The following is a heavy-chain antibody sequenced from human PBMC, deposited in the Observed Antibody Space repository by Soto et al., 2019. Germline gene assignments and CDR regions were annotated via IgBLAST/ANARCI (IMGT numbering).Heavy chain of an antibody. CDR1: GGSFSGYY. V-gene: IGHV4-34*01. J-gene: IGHJ6*02. CDR2: INHSGST. Sequence: PSETLSLTCAVYGGSFSGYYWSWIRQPPGKELEWIGEINHSGSTNYNPSLKSRVTISVDTSKNQFSLKLSSVTAADTAVYYCARGGPSSSWYRGYSYYYGMDVWGQGTTVTVSS. D-gene: IGHD6-13*01. CDR3: ARGGPSSSWYRGYSYYYGMDV.